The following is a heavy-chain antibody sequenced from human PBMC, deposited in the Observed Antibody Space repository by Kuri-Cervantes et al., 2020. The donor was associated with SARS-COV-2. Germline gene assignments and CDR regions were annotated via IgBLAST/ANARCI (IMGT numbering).Heavy chain of an antibody. CDR1: GGSFSGYY. D-gene: IGHD3-3*01. J-gene: IGHJ4*02. Sequence: SETLSLTCAVYGGSFSGYYWSWIRQSPGKGLVWIGEINHTGSTNYNPSLKSRVTISVGASKNQFSLKLNSVTAADTAAYYCARGTYTYYDFWRGPYFDYWGQGNLVTVSS. V-gene: IGHV4-34*01. CDR3: ARGTYTYYDFWRGPYFDY. CDR2: INHTGST.